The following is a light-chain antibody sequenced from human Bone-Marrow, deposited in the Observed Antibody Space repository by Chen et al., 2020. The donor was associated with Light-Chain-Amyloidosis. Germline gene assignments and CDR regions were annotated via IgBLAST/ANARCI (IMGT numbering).Light chain of an antibody. V-gene: IGLV3-25*03. Sequence: SYELTQPPSVSGSPGQTARITCSGDDLPTKYAYWYQQKPGQAPVLVIHRDTERPSGISERFSGSISGTTATLTISGVQAEDEADYHCQSADSSGTYEVIFGGGTKLTVL. CDR3: QSADSSGTYEVI. CDR1: DLPTKY. CDR2: RDT. J-gene: IGLJ2*01.